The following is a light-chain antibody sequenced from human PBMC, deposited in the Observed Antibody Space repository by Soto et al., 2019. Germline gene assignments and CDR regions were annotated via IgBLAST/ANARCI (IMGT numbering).Light chain of an antibody. J-gene: IGLJ1*01. CDR1: SSDVGNYDY. V-gene: IGLV2-14*01. CDR2: DVS. CDR3: ISFTTRATYV. Sequence: QSVLTQPASVSGSPGQSITISCTGTSSDVGNYDYVSWYQQHPGKVPKLMIYDVSNRPSGFSNRFSGSKSGNTASLTISGLQAEDEADYYCISFTTRATYVFGTGTKATVL.